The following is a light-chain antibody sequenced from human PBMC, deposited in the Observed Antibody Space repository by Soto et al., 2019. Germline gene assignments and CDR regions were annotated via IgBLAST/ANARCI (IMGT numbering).Light chain of an antibody. CDR2: AAS. CDR3: QQSYTTPVT. J-gene: IGKJ1*01. Sequence: DIQMTQPPSSLSASVGDTVTITCRASQSISSYLNWYQQKPGKAPKLLIYAASSLQSGVPSRFSGSGSGTDFTLTISSLQPEDFATYYCQQSYTTPVTFGQGTKV. V-gene: IGKV1-39*01. CDR1: QSISSY.